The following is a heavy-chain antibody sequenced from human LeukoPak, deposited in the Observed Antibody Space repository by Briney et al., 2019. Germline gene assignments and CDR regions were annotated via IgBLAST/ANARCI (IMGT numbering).Heavy chain of an antibody. Sequence: ASVKVSCKASGYTFTSYGISWVRQAPGQGLEWMGWISAYNGNTNYAQKLQGRVTMTTDTSTSTASMELRSLRSDDTAVYYCARDGIAAAGRSGYYYYMDVWGKGTTVTVSS. CDR2: ISAYNGNT. CDR3: ARDGIAAAGRSGYYYYMDV. J-gene: IGHJ6*03. CDR1: GYTFTSYG. V-gene: IGHV1-18*01. D-gene: IGHD6-13*01.